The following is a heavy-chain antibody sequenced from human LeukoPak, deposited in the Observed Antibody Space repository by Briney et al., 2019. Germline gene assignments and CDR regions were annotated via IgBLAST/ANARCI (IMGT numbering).Heavy chain of an antibody. CDR1: GFTFRNYG. D-gene: IGHD6-19*01. Sequence: PGGSLRLSCAASGFTFRNYGMHWVRQAPGKGLEWVAIIWYDGSRKYYLDSVKGRFTISRDNSKNMLYLQMSSLRAEDTAVYYCARGYSSGLHFDYWGQGTLVTVSS. J-gene: IGHJ4*02. V-gene: IGHV3-33*01. CDR2: IWYDGSRK. CDR3: ARGYSSGLHFDY.